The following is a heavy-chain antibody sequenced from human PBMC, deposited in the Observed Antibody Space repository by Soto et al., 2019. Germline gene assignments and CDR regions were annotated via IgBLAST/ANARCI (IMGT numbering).Heavy chain of an antibody. D-gene: IGHD4-17*01. J-gene: IGHJ6*02. CDR1: GYSFTSYW. Sequence: PGESLKISCKGSGYSFTSYWIGWVRQMPGKGLEWMGIIYPGDSDTRYSPSFQGQVTISADKSISTAYLQWSSLKASDTAMYYCARQPTTVVREYYYGMDVWGQGTTVTVSS. CDR3: ARQPTTVVREYYYGMDV. V-gene: IGHV5-51*01. CDR2: IYPGDSDT.